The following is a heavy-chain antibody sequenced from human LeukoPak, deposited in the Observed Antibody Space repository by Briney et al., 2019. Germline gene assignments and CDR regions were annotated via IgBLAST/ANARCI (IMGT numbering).Heavy chain of an antibody. CDR1: GGSISSYY. CDR2: MYYSGST. CDR3: VRSRTYHLFDD. Sequence: PSETLSLTCTVSGGSISSYYCSWIRQPPGKGLEWIGYMYYSGSTNYNPSLKSRVTISVDMSKNQFSLKLSSVTAADTAVYYCVRSRTYHLFDDWGQGTLVTVSS. D-gene: IGHD3-16*02. V-gene: IGHV4-59*08. J-gene: IGHJ4*02.